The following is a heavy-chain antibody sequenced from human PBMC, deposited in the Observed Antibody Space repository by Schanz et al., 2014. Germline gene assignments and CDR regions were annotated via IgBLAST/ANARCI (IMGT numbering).Heavy chain of an antibody. CDR2: MSSDGRNR. CDR1: GFTFSNHG. CDR3: ARKVVATIGGYYDN. D-gene: IGHD5-12*01. Sequence: QVQVVESGGGVVQPGKSLRLSCVVSGFTFSNHGMHWVRQPPGKGLEWVAVMSSDGRNRYYGDSMKGRFIISRDNSQSTLYLEMNSLRTADTAVYYCARKVVATIGGYYDNWGQGTLVIVSS. J-gene: IGHJ4*02. V-gene: IGHV3-30*03.